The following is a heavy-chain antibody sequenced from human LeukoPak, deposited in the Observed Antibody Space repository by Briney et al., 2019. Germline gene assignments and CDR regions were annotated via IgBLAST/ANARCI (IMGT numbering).Heavy chain of an antibody. J-gene: IGHJ6*02. Sequence: GGSLRLSCAASGFTFSSYAMHWVRQAPGKGLEWVAVISYDGSNKYYADSVMGRFTISRDNSKNTLYLQMNSLRAEDTAVYYCARDPSSWYEDYYYYGMDVWGQGTTVTVSS. D-gene: IGHD6-13*01. CDR1: GFTFSSYA. V-gene: IGHV3-30*07. CDR3: ARDPSSWYEDYYYYGMDV. CDR2: ISYDGSNK.